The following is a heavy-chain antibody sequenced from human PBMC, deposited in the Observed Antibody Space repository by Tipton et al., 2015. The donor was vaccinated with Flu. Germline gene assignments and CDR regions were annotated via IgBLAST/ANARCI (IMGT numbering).Heavy chain of an antibody. CDR2: ISWNSGSI. CDR3: ARWSVTPDAFDI. D-gene: IGHD4-23*01. Sequence: SLRLSCAASGFTFDDYAMHWVRQAPGKGLEWVSGISWNSGSIGYADSVKGRFTISRGNAKNSLYLQMNSLRAEDMALYYCARWSVTPDAFDIWGQGTKVTVSS. CDR1: GFTFDDYA. J-gene: IGHJ3*02. V-gene: IGHV3-9*03.